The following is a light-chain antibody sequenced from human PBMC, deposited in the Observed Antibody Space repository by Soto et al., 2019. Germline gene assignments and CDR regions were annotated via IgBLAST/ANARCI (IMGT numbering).Light chain of an antibody. CDR2: GAS. Sequence: EIVLTQSPGTLSVSPGERGTLSYRASQSVSSNLAWYQQKPGQAPRLLIYGASSRATGIPDRFSGSGSGTDFTLTISRLEPEDFAVYYCQQYGSSPLTFGGGTKVDIK. J-gene: IGKJ4*01. CDR3: QQYGSSPLT. CDR1: QSVSSN. V-gene: IGKV3-20*01.